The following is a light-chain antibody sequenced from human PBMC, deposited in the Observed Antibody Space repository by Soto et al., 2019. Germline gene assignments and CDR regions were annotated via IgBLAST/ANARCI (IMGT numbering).Light chain of an antibody. Sequence: QSALTQPASVSGSPGQSITVSCTGINSDVGIYNLVSWYQHHPGKAPKLIIYEVIKRPSGVPDRFSGSKSANRASLTVSGLQPEDEGDYYCTSYAGSNNLVFGGGTKLTVL. V-gene: IGLV2-23*02. CDR1: NSDVGIYNL. CDR3: TSYAGSNNLV. CDR2: EVI. J-gene: IGLJ2*01.